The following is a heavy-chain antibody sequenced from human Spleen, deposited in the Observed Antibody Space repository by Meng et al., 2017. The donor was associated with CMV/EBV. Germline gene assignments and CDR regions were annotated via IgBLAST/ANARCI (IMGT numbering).Heavy chain of an antibody. CDR3: ARGKRGGSSSWYEVDNWFDP. Sequence: SVSGYNLNWIRPPTGKGLEWIGGINHSGSTNYNPSLESRVRLSVDTSKNQFSLRVNSVTAEDTAVYYCARGKRGGSSSWYEVDNWFDPWGQGTLVTVSS. J-gene: IGHJ5*02. CDR2: INHSGST. D-gene: IGHD6-13*01. V-gene: IGHV4-34*01. CDR1: SVSGYN.